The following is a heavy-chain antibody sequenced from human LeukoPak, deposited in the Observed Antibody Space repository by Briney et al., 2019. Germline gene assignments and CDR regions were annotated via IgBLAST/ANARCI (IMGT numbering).Heavy chain of an antibody. D-gene: IGHD3-16*02. Sequence: GGSLRLSCAASGFTFSSYAMHWVRQAPGKGLEWVAVISYDGSNKYYADSVKGRFTISRDNSKNTLYLQMNSLRAEDTAVYYCASPYVWGSYRYGPFDYWGQGTLVTVSS. CDR1: GFTFSSYA. J-gene: IGHJ4*02. V-gene: IGHV3-30-3*01. CDR3: ASPYVWGSYRYGPFDY. CDR2: ISYDGSNK.